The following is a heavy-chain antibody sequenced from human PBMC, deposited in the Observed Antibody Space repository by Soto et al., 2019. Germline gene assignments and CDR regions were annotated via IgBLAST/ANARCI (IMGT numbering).Heavy chain of an antibody. J-gene: IGHJ4*02. V-gene: IGHV4-34*01. CDR1: GGSFSGYY. CDR3: ARRYYDILTGSSHFDY. D-gene: IGHD3-9*01. CDR2: INHSGST. Sequence: QVQLQQWGAGLLKPSETLSLTCAVYGGSFSGYYWSWIRQPPGKGLEWIGEINHSGSTNYNPSLTSRVTISVDTSKNQFSLKLSSVTAADTAVYYCARRYYDILTGSSHFDYWGQGTLVTVSS.